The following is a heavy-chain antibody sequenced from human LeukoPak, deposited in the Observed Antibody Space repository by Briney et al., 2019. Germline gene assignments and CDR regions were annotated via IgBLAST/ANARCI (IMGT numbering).Heavy chain of an antibody. J-gene: IGHJ4*02. CDR2: IYPDDSDT. V-gene: IGHV5-51*01. D-gene: IGHD2-21*01. CDR1: GYIFPNYW. CDR3: ARHIQGGLFEY. Sequence: GASLQISCKGSGYIFPNYWIAWVRQMPGKGLEWMGIIYPDDSDTRYSPSFQGQVTISADNSISTAYLQWSSLRASDTAMYYCARHIQGGLFEYWGQGTLVTVSS.